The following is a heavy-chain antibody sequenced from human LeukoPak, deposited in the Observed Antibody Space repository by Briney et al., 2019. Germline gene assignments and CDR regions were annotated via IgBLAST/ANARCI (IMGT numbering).Heavy chain of an antibody. J-gene: IGHJ4*02. CDR3: AREGVVPAASNRGDY. Sequence: ASVMVSCKASGYTFTGYYMHWVRQAPGQGLEWMGWINPNSGGTDYAQKFQGRVTMTRDTSISTAYMELSRLRSDDTAVYYCAREGVVPAASNRGDYWGQGTLVTVSS. V-gene: IGHV1-2*02. CDR1: GYTFTGYY. CDR2: INPNSGGT. D-gene: IGHD2-2*01.